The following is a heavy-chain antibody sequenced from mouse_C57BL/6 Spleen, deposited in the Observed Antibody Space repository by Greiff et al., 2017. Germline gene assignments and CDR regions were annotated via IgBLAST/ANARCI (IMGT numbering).Heavy chain of an antibody. D-gene: IGHD1-1*02. CDR1: GYTFTSYW. V-gene: IGHV1-50*01. J-gene: IGHJ1*03. CDR2: IDPSDSYT. CDR3: ARGYGDWYFDG. Sequence: QVQLQQPGAELVKPGASVKLSCKASGYTFTSYWMQWVKQRPGQGLEWIGEIDPSDSYTNYNQKFKGKATLTVDTSSSTAYMQLSSLTSEDSAVYYCARGYGDWYFDGWGTGTTVTVSS.